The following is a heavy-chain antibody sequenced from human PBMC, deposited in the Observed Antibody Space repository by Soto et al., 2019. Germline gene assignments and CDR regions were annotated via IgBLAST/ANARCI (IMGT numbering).Heavy chain of an antibody. CDR2: INPSGGST. Sequence: ASVKVSCKASGYTFTSYYMHWVRQAPGQGLEWMGIINPSGGSTSYAQKFQGRVTMTRDTSTSTVYMELSSLRSEDTAVYYCARVVGYYDSSGYYYYYGMDVWGQGTTVTVSS. CDR1: GYTFTSYY. CDR3: ARVVGYYDSSGYYYYYGMDV. D-gene: IGHD3-22*01. J-gene: IGHJ6*02. V-gene: IGHV1-46*01.